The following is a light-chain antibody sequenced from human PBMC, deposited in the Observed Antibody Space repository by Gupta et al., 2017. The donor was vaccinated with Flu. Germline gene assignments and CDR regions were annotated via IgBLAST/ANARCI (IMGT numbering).Light chain of an antibody. Sequence: DIQMTQSPSSLSASVGDRVTITCRASQSISSYLNWYQQKPGKAPKLLIYAASSLQSGVPSRFSGSGSGTDFTLTISRLQPEDFATYYCQQGYSTLWTFGQGTKVEIK. CDR2: AAS. CDR1: QSISSY. CDR3: QQGYSTLWT. J-gene: IGKJ1*01. V-gene: IGKV1-39*01.